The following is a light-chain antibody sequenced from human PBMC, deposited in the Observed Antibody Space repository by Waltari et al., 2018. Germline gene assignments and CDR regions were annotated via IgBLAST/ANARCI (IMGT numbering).Light chain of an antibody. CDR1: QSLRNW. V-gene: IGKV1-5*03. Sequence: TCRASQSLRNWLAWYQQKPGKAPKVLIYKASTLESGVPSRFSGSGSGTEFTLTISSLQPDDFATYYCQQYRNLWTFGQGTKVEIK. CDR2: KAS. CDR3: QQYRNLWT. J-gene: IGKJ1*01.